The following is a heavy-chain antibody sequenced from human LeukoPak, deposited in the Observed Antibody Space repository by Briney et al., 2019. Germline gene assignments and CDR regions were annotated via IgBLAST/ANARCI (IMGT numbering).Heavy chain of an antibody. CDR1: GYTFTDYY. D-gene: IGHD3-10*01. J-gene: IGHJ5*02. CDR3: AREAGDGSGSFAP. CDR2: INPNSGGT. V-gene: IGHV1-2*06. Sequence: ASVKVSCKSSGYTFTDYYIHWVRQAPGQGLEWMGRINPNSGGTNYAQKFQGRVTMTRDTSITTAYMKLSGLRSDDTAVYYCAREAGDGSGSFAPWGQGTLVTVS.